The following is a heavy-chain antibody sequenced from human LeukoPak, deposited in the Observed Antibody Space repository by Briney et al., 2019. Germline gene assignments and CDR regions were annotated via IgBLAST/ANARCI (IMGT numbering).Heavy chain of an antibody. V-gene: IGHV4-59*01. Sequence: SETLSLTCTVSGGSISSYYWSWIRQPPGKGLEWIGYIYYSGSTNYNPSLKSRVTISVDTSKNQFSLKLSSVTAADTAVYYCARVITMPPTGYYYYMDVWGKGTTVTVSS. J-gene: IGHJ6*03. CDR2: IYYSGST. CDR3: ARVITMPPTGYYYYMDV. D-gene: IGHD3-10*01. CDR1: GGSISSYY.